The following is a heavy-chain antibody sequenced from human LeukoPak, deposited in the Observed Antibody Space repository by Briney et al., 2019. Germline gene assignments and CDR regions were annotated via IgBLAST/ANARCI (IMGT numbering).Heavy chain of an antibody. Sequence: PGRSLPSSVDAAGFSFRGYGGDGVPNAPGKGLECVAHIREDGTTKNSAISVKGRFTISRDNSKNTLYLQMNSLRAEDTAVYYCARGITMIVATQYVQYWDQGTLVMVSS. V-gene: IGHV3-30*02. D-gene: IGHD3-22*01. CDR2: IREDGTTK. CDR1: GFSFRGYG. J-gene: IGHJ1*01. CDR3: ARGITMIVATQYVQY.